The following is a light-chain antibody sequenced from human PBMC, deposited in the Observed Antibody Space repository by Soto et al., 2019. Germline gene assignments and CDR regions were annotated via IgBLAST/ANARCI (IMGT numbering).Light chain of an antibody. CDR2: GAS. V-gene: IGKV3-20*01. J-gene: IGKJ3*01. CDR3: HQYGSTPFT. CDR1: QSVSANY. Sequence: EIVLTQSPGTLSLSPGDRATLSCRASQSVSANYLAWYQQSLGQAPRLLIYGASGRATGIPDRFSGNGSGTDFTLTISSLEPEDFAVYYCHQYGSTPFTFGPGTKVDIK.